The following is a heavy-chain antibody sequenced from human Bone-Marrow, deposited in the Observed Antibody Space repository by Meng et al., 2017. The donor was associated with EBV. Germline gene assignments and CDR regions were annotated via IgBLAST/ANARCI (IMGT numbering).Heavy chain of an antibody. V-gene: IGHV1-69*06. CDR1: GGTFTNYA. CDR2: IIPIFGSG. Sequence: QVQLVQSGAEVKKPGSSVKVSCKASGGTFTNYAISWVRQAPGQGLEWMGGIIPIFGSGNYAQKFQGRVTITADKSTSTAYMELSSLRSDDTAVYYCASDSPYYYDSSGSPSNRPCDYWGQGTLVTVSS. CDR3: ASDSPYYYDSSGSPSNRPCDY. D-gene: IGHD3-22*01. J-gene: IGHJ4*02.